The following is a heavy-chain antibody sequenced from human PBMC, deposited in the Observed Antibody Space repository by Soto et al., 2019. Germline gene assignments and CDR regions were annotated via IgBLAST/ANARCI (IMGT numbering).Heavy chain of an antibody. CDR2: IWYDGSNK. CDR1: GFTFSSYG. J-gene: IGHJ4*02. Sequence: GGSLRLSCAASGFTFSSYGMHWVRQAPGKGLEWVAVIWYDGSNKYYADSVKGRFTISRDNSKNTLYLQMNSLRAEDTAVYYCRAMIVVAPRLIDYWGQGTLVTVST. CDR3: RAMIVVAPRLIDY. D-gene: IGHD3-22*01. V-gene: IGHV3-33*01.